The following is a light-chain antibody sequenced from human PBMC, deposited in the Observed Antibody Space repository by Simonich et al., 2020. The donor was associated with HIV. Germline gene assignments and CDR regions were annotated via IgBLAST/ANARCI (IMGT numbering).Light chain of an antibody. J-gene: IGLJ2*01. CDR1: SSNIGAGYD. Sequence: QSVLTQPPSVSGAPGQRVTISCTGSSSNIGAGYDVQWYQQLPGTAPKLFIKGNNNRPSGVPDRFSGSKSGTSASLAITGLQAEDEADYYCQSYDSSLSVVFGGGTKLTVL. CDR2: GNN. V-gene: IGLV1-40*01. CDR3: QSYDSSLSVV.